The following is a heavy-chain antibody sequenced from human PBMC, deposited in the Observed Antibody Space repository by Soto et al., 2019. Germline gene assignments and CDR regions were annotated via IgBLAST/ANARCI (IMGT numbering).Heavy chain of an antibody. Sequence: SETLSLTCTVSGGSISSYYWSWIRQPPGKGLEWIGYIYYSGSTNYNPSLKSRVTISVDTSKNQFSLKLSSVTAADTAVYYCARSGYFDGPNWFDPWGQGTLVTVSS. CDR3: ARSGYFDGPNWFDP. CDR2: IYYSGST. D-gene: IGHD3-9*01. J-gene: IGHJ5*02. V-gene: IGHV4-59*01. CDR1: GGSISSYY.